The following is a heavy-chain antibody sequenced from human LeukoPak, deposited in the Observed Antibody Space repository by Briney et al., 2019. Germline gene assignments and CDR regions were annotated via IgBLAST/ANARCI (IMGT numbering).Heavy chain of an antibody. Sequence: SETLSLTCTVSGGSISSYYWSWIRQPPGKGLEWIGSIYYSGSTYYNPSLKSRVTISVDTSKNQFSLKLSSVTAADTAVYYCARDLVAAGTVDYWGQGTLVTVSS. J-gene: IGHJ4*02. V-gene: IGHV4-59*12. CDR3: ARDLVAAGTVDY. CDR1: GGSISSYY. D-gene: IGHD6-13*01. CDR2: IYYSGST.